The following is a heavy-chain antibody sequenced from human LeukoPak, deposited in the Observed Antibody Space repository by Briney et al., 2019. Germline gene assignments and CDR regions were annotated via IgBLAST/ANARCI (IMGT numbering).Heavy chain of an antibody. V-gene: IGHV4-59*01. J-gene: IGHJ6*03. CDR1: GGSINYYY. D-gene: IGHD3-22*01. Sequence: KASETLSLTCTVSGGSINYYYWSWIRQPPGKGLEYIGYIYSSGSTNYNPSLKSRVTMSVDTSKNQFSLKLSSVTAADTAVYYCARGSRYSDTSGYYYSHYYMDVWGKGTTVTVSS. CDR2: IYSSGST. CDR3: ARGSRYSDTSGYYYSHYYMDV.